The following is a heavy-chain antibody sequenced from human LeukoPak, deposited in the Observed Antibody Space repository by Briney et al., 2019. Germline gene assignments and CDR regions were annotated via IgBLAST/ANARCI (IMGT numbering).Heavy chain of an antibody. J-gene: IGHJ4*02. Sequence: SETLSLTCAVYGGSFSGYYWSWIRQPPGKGLEWIGEINHSGSTNYNPSLKSRVSISVDSSKNQFSLKVSSVTAADTAVYYCARGGAYCGGDCYLDYWGQGTLVTVSS. V-gene: IGHV4-34*01. CDR3: ARGGAYCGGDCYLDY. CDR1: GGSFSGYY. CDR2: INHSGST. D-gene: IGHD2-21*02.